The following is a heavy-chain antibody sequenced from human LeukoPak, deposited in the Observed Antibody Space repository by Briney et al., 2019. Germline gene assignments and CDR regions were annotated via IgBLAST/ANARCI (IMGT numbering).Heavy chain of an antibody. J-gene: IGHJ4*02. Sequence: SETLSPTCTVSGGSISSYYWSWIRQPPGKGLEWIGYIYYSGSTNYNPSLKSRVTISVDTSKNQFSLKVSSVTTADTAVYYCARRSHGSGSYFDYWGQGTLVTVSS. D-gene: IGHD3-10*01. V-gene: IGHV4-59*08. CDR2: IYYSGST. CDR1: GGSISSYY. CDR3: ARRSHGSGSYFDY.